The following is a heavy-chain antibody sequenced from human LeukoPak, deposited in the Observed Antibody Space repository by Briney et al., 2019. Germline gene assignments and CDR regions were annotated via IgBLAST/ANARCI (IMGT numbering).Heavy chain of an antibody. V-gene: IGHV1-3*01. CDR1: GYTFTNYP. CDR2: IVAGNGDA. J-gene: IGHJ4*02. CDR3: ARARTLYYYDSSGYFDY. D-gene: IGHD3-22*01. Sequence: GASVKVSCKASGYTFTNYPIHWVRQAPGQGLEWMGWIVAGNGDAKYSQKFQGRLTIARDTSASTAYMELSSLRSEDTAVYYCARARTLYYYDSSGYFDYWGQGTLVTVSS.